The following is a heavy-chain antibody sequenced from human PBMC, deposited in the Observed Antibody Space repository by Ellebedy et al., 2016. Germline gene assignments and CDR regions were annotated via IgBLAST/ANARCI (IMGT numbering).Heavy chain of an antibody. D-gene: IGHD3-9*01. J-gene: IGHJ5*02. CDR2: VSNTGST. V-gene: IGHV4-59*01. CDR3: ARGLTGYLNWFDP. Sequence: GSLRLSCTVSGGSINNYYWSWIRQAPGKGLEWLGYVSNTGSTNYNPSLKSRVTISVDTSKNQFSLKLNSIRAADTGVYYCARGLTGYLNWFDPWGQGTLVTVSS. CDR1: GGSINNYY.